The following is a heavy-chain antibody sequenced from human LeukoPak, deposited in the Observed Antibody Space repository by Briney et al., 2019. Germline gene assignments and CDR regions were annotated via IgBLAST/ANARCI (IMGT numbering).Heavy chain of an antibody. CDR1: GFTFSSYS. Sequence: GGSLRLSCAASGFTFSSYSMNWVRQAPGKGLEWVSSISSSSSYIYYADSVKGRFTISRDNSKNTLYLQMNSLRAEDTAVYYCARDSEVGATTTDAFDIWGQGTMVTVSS. CDR2: ISSSSSYI. D-gene: IGHD1-26*01. CDR3: ARDSEVGATTTDAFDI. V-gene: IGHV3-21*01. J-gene: IGHJ3*02.